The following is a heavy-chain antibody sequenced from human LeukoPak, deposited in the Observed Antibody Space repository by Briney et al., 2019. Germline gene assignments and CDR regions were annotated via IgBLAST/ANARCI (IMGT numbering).Heavy chain of an antibody. Sequence: GGSLRLSCAASGFTVSSNYMSWVRQAPGKGLEWVSAISGSGGSTYYADSVKGRFTISRDNSKNTLYLQMNSLRAEDTAVYYCAKEDSSGEEGIGVVDYWGQGTLVTVSS. CDR2: ISGSGGST. D-gene: IGHD6-19*01. J-gene: IGHJ4*02. CDR3: AKEDSSGEEGIGVVDY. V-gene: IGHV3-23*01. CDR1: GFTVSSNY.